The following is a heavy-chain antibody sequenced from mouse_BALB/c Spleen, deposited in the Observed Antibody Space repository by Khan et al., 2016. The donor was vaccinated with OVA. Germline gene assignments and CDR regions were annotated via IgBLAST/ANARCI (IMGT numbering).Heavy chain of an antibody. CDR1: GYTFTSYT. CDR3: VREGSSYRSDGWFAY. J-gene: IGHJ3*01. CDR2: INPSNNYT. D-gene: IGHD2-14*01. V-gene: IGHV1-4*01. Sequence: VQLQQSGAELARPGASVKMSCKASGYTFTSYTMHWVRQRPGQTLEWIGHINPSNNYTNYNQNFKDKATLIVDKSSSTAYMQLNSLTSEDSAVYYCVREGSSYRSDGWFAYWGQGTLVTVSA.